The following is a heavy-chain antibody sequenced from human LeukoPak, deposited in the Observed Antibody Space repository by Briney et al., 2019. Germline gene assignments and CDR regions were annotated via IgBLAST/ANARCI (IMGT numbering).Heavy chain of an antibody. D-gene: IGHD3-22*01. CDR1: RFTPNNVY. J-gene: IGHJ3*02. Sequence: GGSLRLSCAASRFTPNNVYMAWVRQAPGKGLEWVSVIHSDGSTFYADSVPGRFRNSRERPKNTLYLQLTSLRAEDTALYYCVRDRYYYDSSGYYDAFDTWGQGTMVSVSS. CDR2: IHSDGST. V-gene: IGHV3-53*01. CDR3: VRDRYYYDSSGYYDAFDT.